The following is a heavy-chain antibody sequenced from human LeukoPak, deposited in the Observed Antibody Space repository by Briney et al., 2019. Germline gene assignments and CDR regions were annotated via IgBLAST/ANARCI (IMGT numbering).Heavy chain of an antibody. V-gene: IGHV4-30-2*01. CDR2: IYHSGST. CDR1: GGSISSGGYS. J-gene: IGHJ6*03. Sequence: NTSETLSLTYAVSGGSISSGGYSWSWIRQPPGKGLEWIGYIYHSGSTYYNPSLKSRLTISVDRSKNQFSLKLSSVTAADTAVYYCASPGRVRGVIVDYYYYHYMDVWGKGTTVTVSS. CDR3: ASPGRVRGVIVDYYYYHYMDV. D-gene: IGHD3-10*01.